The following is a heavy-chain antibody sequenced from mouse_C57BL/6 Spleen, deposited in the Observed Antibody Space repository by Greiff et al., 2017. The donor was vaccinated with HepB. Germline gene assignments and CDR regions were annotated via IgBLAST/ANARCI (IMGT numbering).Heavy chain of an antibody. CDR3: TRVRYDYAFDY. Sequence: EVQVVESGEGLVKPGGSLKLSCAASGFTFSSYAMSWVRQTPEKRLEWVAYISSGGDYIYYADTVKGRFTISRDNARNTLYLQMSSLKSEDTAMYYCTRVRYDYAFDYWGQGTTLTVSS. J-gene: IGHJ2*01. CDR2: ISSGGDYI. V-gene: IGHV5-9-1*02. CDR1: GFTFSSYA. D-gene: IGHD2-4*01.